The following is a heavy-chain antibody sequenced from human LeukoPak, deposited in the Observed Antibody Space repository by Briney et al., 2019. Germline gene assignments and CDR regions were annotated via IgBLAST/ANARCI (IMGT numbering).Heavy chain of an antibody. Sequence: SQTLSLTCAVYGESFSDHYWTWIRQPPGKGLEWIGYMYNSGSTNYNPSLKSRVTISVDTSKNQFSLNLTSVTAADTAVYYCARAPPRTYYYYMDVWGKGTTVTVSS. CDR3: ARAPPRTYYYYMDV. D-gene: IGHD3-10*01. CDR1: GESFSDHY. CDR2: MYNSGST. V-gene: IGHV4-59*11. J-gene: IGHJ6*03.